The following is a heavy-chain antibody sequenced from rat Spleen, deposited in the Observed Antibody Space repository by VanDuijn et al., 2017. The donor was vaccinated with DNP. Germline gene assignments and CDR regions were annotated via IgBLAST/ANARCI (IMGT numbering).Heavy chain of an antibody. V-gene: IGHV5-22*01. CDR1: GFTFSDYY. D-gene: IGHD1-6*01. CDR3: ATHQGVRIITPYNWFAY. Sequence: EVQLVESGGGLVQPGRSLKVSCAASGFTFSDYYMAWVRQAPKKGLEWVASISYEGSSTYYGDSVKGRFTISRDNAKSTLYLQMDSLRSEDTATYYCATHQGVRIITPYNWFAYWGQGTLVTVSS. CDR2: ISYEGSST. J-gene: IGHJ3*01.